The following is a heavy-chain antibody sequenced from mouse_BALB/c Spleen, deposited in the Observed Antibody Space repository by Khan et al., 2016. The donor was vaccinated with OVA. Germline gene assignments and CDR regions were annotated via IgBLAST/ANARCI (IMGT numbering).Heavy chain of an antibody. Sequence: EVELVESGGDLVKPGGSLKLSCAASGFTFSSYGMSWVRQTPDKRLEWVATISSAGDYTYYSDNVKGRFTISRDNAKNTLYLQMSSLKSEDTAMFYCASHLTGSFAYWGQGTLVTVSA. CDR2: ISSAGDYT. V-gene: IGHV5-6*01. CDR3: ASHLTGSFAY. D-gene: IGHD4-1*01. CDR1: GFTFSSYG. J-gene: IGHJ3*01.